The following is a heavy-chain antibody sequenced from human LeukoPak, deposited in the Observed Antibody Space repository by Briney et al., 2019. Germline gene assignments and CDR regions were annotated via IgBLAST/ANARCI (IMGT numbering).Heavy chain of an antibody. V-gene: IGHV1-18*01. J-gene: IGHJ4*02. CDR2: ISAYNGNT. CDR1: GYTFTSYG. Sequence: ASVKVSCKASGYTFTSYGISWVRQAPGQGLEWMGWISAYNGNTNYAQKLQGRVAMTTDTSTSTAYMELRSLRSDDTAVYYCARDTAMVTAFDYWGQGTLVTASS. CDR3: ARDTAMVTAFDY. D-gene: IGHD5-18*01.